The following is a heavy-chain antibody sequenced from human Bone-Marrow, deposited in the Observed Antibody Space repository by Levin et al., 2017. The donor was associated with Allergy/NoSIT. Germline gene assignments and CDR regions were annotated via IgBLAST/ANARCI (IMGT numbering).Heavy chain of an antibody. D-gene: IGHD6-25*01. CDR2: ISNSAGTI. Sequence: GESLKISCAASGFTFSDYYMSWIRQAPGKGLEWVSYISNSAGTIYYADSVKGRFTISRDNAKNSLYLQMNSLRAEDTAVYYCARDYLGAAGYWGQGTLVTVSS. J-gene: IGHJ4*02. V-gene: IGHV3-11*01. CDR1: GFTFSDYY. CDR3: ARDYLGAAGY.